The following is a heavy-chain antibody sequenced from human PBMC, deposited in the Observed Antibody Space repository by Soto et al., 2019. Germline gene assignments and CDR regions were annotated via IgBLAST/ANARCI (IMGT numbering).Heavy chain of an antibody. CDR3: AREGCSSTSCYDYYYCMDV. J-gene: IGHJ6*02. CDR1: GGTFSSYA. D-gene: IGHD2-2*01. Sequence: QVQLVQSGAEVKKPGSSVKVSCKASGGTFSSYAISWVRQAPGQGLEWMGGIIPIFGTANYAQKFQGRVTITADKSTSTAYMERSSLRSEDTAVYYCAREGCSSTSCYDYYYCMDVWGQGTTVTVSS. CDR2: IIPIFGTA. V-gene: IGHV1-69*06.